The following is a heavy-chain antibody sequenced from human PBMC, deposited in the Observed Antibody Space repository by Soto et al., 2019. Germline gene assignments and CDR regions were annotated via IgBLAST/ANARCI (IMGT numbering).Heavy chain of an antibody. D-gene: IGHD1-1*01. Sequence: PGESLKISCKGSGYSFTYYWIAWVRQMPGKGLEWMGIIYPGDSDTRYSPSFQGQVTISADKSISTAHLQWGSLKASDTAVYYCAAAYHSGKSMDVCGQGTTVTVSS. J-gene: IGHJ6*02. CDR2: IYPGDSDT. CDR3: AAAYHSGKSMDV. CDR1: GYSFTYYW. V-gene: IGHV5-51*01.